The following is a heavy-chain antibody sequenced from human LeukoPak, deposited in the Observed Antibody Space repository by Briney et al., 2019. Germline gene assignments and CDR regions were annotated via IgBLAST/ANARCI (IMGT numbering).Heavy chain of an antibody. V-gene: IGHV4-4*07. D-gene: IGHD6-13*01. CDR3: ARAWGSGWYHIDY. CDR2: IYTSGST. J-gene: IGHJ4*02. CDR1: GGSISSYY. Sequence: SETLSLTCTVSGGSISSYYWNWIRQPAGKGLEWIGRIYTSGSTNYSPSLKSRVTMSVDTSKNQFSLKLTSVTAADTAVYYCARAWGSGWYHIDYWGQGTLVTVSS.